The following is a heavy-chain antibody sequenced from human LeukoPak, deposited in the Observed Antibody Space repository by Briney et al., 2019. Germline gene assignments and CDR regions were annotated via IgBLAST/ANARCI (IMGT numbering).Heavy chain of an antibody. Sequence: GGSLRLSCAASGFTFSSYAMSWVRQAPGKGLEWVSAISGSGDSTFYADSVKGRFTISRDNSKNTLYLQMNSLRAEDTAVYYCAKGGLLAALPDYWGQGTLVTVSS. D-gene: IGHD6-6*01. CDR3: AKGGLLAALPDY. CDR1: GFTFSSYA. V-gene: IGHV3-23*01. CDR2: ISGSGDST. J-gene: IGHJ4*02.